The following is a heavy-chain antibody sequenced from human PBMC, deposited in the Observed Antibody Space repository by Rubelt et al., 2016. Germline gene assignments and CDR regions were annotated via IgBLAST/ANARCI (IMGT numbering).Heavy chain of an antibody. V-gene: IGHV3-73*01. Sequence: EVQLVESGGGLVQPGGSLKLSCAASGFTFSDSAMHWVRQASGKGLEWVGRIRSKANSFATTYAASVKGRFTISRDDSKNTAYLQMNSLETEDTAVYYCTRRDGGNTMIVELWGQGTMVTVSS. J-gene: IGHJ3*01. CDR1: GFTFSDSA. CDR3: TRRDGGNTMIVEL. D-gene: IGHD3-22*01. CDR2: IRSKANSFAT.